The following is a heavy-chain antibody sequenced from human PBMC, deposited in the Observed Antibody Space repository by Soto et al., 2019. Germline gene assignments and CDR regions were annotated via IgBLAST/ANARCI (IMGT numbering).Heavy chain of an antibody. CDR3: ARDTLAHVVVVPAAHTGYYYYGMDV. J-gene: IGHJ6*02. V-gene: IGHV3-48*03. CDR2: ISSSGSTI. Sequence: PGGSLRLSCAASGFTFSSYEMNWVRQAPGKGLEWVSYISSSGSTIYYADSVKGRFTISRDNAKNSLYLQMNSLRSEDTAVYYCARDTLAHVVVVPAAHTGYYYYGMDVWGQGTTVTVSS. D-gene: IGHD2-2*01. CDR1: GFTFSSYE.